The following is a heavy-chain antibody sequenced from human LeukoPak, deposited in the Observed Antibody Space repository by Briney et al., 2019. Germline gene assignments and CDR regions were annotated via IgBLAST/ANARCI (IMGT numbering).Heavy chain of an antibody. CDR2: ISYDGSNK. D-gene: IGHD1-26*01. CDR1: GFTFSSYA. CDR3: ARDRIKSGSYRALDY. V-gene: IGHV3-30*04. Sequence: PGGSLRLSCAAAGFTFSSYAMHSVRQAPGKGLEWVAVISYDGSNKYYADSVKGRFTISRDNSKNTLYLQMNSLRAEDTAVYYCARDRIKSGSYRALDYWGQGTLVTVSS. J-gene: IGHJ4*02.